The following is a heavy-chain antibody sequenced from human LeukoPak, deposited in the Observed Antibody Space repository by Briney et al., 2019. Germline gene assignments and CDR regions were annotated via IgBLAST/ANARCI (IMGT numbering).Heavy chain of an antibody. CDR1: QFTFNGSW. CDR3: AIWTSGNY. CDR2: MDPTGSQK. Sequence: PGGSLRLSCADSQFTFNGSWMNWVRQAPGKGLEWVANMDPTGSQKRYVDSVEGRFTISKDNPGASLYLDMHSLRAEDTAIYYCAIWTSGNYWGQGTLVTVSS. D-gene: IGHD1-1*01. V-gene: IGHV3-7*01. J-gene: IGHJ4*02.